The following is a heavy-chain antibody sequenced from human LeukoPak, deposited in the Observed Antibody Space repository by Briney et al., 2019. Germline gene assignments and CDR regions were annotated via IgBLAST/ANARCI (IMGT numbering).Heavy chain of an antibody. CDR3: ARVFDSGSQAYFYYMDV. Sequence: SETLSLTCTVSGVSISSYYWSWIRQPPGKGLEWIGEINHSGSTNYNPSLKSRVTISVDTSKNQFSLKVSSVTAADTAVYYCARVFDSGSQAYFYYMDVWGKGTTVTISS. D-gene: IGHD3-10*01. V-gene: IGHV4-34*01. J-gene: IGHJ6*03. CDR2: INHSGST. CDR1: GVSISSYY.